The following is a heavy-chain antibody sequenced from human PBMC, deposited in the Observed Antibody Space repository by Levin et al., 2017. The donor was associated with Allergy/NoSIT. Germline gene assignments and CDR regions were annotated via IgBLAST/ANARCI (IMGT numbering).Heavy chain of an antibody. CDR1: GGSISSGGYS. CDR3: ARGGGHYCGGDCYAIDY. D-gene: IGHD2-21*02. Sequence: SQTLSLTCAVSGGSISSGGYSWSWIRQPPGKGLEWIGYIYHSGSTYYNPSLKSRVTISVDRSKNQFSLKLSSVTAADTAVYYCARGGGHYCGGDCYAIDYWGQGTLVTVSS. V-gene: IGHV4-30-2*01. CDR2: IYHSGST. J-gene: IGHJ4*02.